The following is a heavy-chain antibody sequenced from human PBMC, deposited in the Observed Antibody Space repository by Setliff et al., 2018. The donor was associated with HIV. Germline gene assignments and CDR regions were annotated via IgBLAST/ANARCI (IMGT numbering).Heavy chain of an antibody. D-gene: IGHD1-20*01. CDR3: AREARYQDRYYYYMDV. V-gene: IGHV1-46*03. CDR1: GYTFTGYY. CDR2: INPSGGST. Sequence: ASVKVSCKASGYTFTGYYIHWVRRAPGQGLEWMGIINPSGGSTTYAQKFQGRVTMTRDTSASTVYMELSSLRSEDTAVYYCAREARYQDRYYYYMDVWGKGTTVTVSS. J-gene: IGHJ6*03.